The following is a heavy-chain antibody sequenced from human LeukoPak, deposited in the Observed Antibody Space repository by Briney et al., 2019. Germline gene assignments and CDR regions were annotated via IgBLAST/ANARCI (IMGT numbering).Heavy chain of an antibody. CDR2: ISYDGTNK. CDR3: ARDPLYTNSPPSYFDY. Sequence: GGSLRLSCAASGFTFSSYAMNWVRQAPGKGLEWVATISYDGTNKDYADSVKGRFTISRDNSRNTLYLQMNSLRAEDTAVYYCARDPLYTNSPPSYFDYWGQGALVTVSS. J-gene: IGHJ4*02. V-gene: IGHV3-30-3*01. CDR1: GFTFSSYA. D-gene: IGHD2-2*02.